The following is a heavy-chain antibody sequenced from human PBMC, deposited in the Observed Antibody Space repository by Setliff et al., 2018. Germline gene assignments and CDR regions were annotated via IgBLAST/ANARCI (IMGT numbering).Heavy chain of an antibody. CDR3: ARAVRGYYDFYYMDA. CDR1: GGPISSSNYY. Sequence: SETLSLTCTVSGGPISSSNYYWGWIRQPPGKGLEWIGGINHSGGINYNPSLKSRVTISLDQSMSQFSLKVTSVSAADTAIYYCARAVRGYYDFYYMDAWDKGATVTVSS. CDR2: INHSGGI. D-gene: IGHD4-17*01. J-gene: IGHJ6*03. V-gene: IGHV4-39*07.